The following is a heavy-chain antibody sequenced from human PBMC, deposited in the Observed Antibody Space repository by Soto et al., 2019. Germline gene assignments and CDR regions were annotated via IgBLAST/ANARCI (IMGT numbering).Heavy chain of an antibody. CDR1: GGSLSGYX. Sequence: QVQLQQWGAGLLKPSETLSLTCAVYGGSLSGYXWXXXXXXXXKALEWIGEINYSGNTNYNPSLKSRVTISVDTSKNQLFLNLSSVTAADTAMYYCARHHVRGRTIAGAAEFWGQGTLVTVSS. CDR2: INYSGNT. J-gene: IGHJ4*02. CDR3: ARHHVRGRTIAGAAEF. D-gene: IGHD1-26*01. V-gene: IGHV4-34*01.